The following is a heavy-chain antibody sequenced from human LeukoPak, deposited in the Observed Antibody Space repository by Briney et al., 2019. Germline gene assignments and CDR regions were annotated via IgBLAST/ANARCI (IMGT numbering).Heavy chain of an antibody. D-gene: IGHD3-10*01. CDR3: AKGTGSGSFLVDY. CDR1: GFSFSSYA. Sequence: GGSLRLSCAASGFSFSSYAMHWGRQAPGKGLEWVAFMRHDGSKKYYADSGQVRFIISRDNSKNTLYLQMNALRTEDTAVYFCAKGTGSGSFLVDYWGQGTLVTVSS. V-gene: IGHV3-30*02. CDR2: MRHDGSKK. J-gene: IGHJ4*02.